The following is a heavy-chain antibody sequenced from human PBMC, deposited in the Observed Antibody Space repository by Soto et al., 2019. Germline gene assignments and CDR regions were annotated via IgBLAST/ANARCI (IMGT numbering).Heavy chain of an antibody. CDR1: GGPISSGGYY. V-gene: IGHV4-31*03. D-gene: IGHD1-26*01. J-gene: IGHJ4*02. CDR2: IYYSGST. CDR3: ARGLITGSKYSGGWYYFDS. Sequence: SETLSLTCTVSGGPISSGGYYWSWIRQHPGKGLEWIGYIYYSGSTYYNPSLKSRVTISVDTSNSQFSLELSSVTAADTAVYYCARGLITGSKYSGGWYYFDSWGQGTQVT.